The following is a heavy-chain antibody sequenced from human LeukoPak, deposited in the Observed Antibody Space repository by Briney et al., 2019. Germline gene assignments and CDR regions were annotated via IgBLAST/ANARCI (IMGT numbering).Heavy chain of an antibody. Sequence: LETLSLTCTVSGGSIRSYYWSWIRQPPGKGLEWIGYIYYSGSTNYNPSLKSRVTISVDTSKNQFSLKLSSVTAADTAVYYCARVDYYDFWSGYYYGMDVWGQGTTVTVSS. CDR1: GGSIRSYY. CDR3: ARVDYYDFWSGYYYGMDV. CDR2: IYYSGST. D-gene: IGHD3-3*01. V-gene: IGHV4-59*01. J-gene: IGHJ6*02.